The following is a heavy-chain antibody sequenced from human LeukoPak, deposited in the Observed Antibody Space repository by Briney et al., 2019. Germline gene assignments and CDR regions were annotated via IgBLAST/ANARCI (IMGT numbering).Heavy chain of an antibody. Sequence: GGSLRLSCAASGFTFSDYYMSWIRQAPGKGLEWVSYIGSSSSYTNYADSVKGRFTISRDNAKNSLYLQMNSLRAEDTAVYYCARARTDSSRKKYNWFDPWGQGTLVTVSS. V-gene: IGHV3-11*06. CDR1: GFTFSDYY. J-gene: IGHJ5*02. D-gene: IGHD6-13*01. CDR3: ARARTDSSRKKYNWFDP. CDR2: IGSSSSYT.